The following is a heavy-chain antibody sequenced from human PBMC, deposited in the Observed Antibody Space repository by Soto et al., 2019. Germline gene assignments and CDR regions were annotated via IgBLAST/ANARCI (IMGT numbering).Heavy chain of an antibody. CDR3: AKVGALDFWSGLALYGMDV. J-gene: IGHJ6*02. D-gene: IGHD3-3*01. CDR1: GFTLSHYA. V-gene: IGHV3-23*01. Sequence: PWGSLRIPCAAPGFTLSHYAMSWVRQAPGKGLEWVSGISGSGVSTFYADPGKGRFIIYRDNSKNTLFLQMNSLRVEDTAVYYCAKVGALDFWSGLALYGMDVWGQGTTVTVSS. CDR2: ISGSGVST.